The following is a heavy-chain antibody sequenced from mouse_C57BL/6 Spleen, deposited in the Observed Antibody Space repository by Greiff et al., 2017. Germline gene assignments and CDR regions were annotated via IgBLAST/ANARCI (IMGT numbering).Heavy chain of an antibody. CDR2: IHPSDSDT. V-gene: IGHV1-74*01. CDR3: AIEAYDGYYDYYAMDY. Sequence: QVQLQQPGAELVKPGASVKVSCKASGYTFTSYWMHWVKQRPGQGLEWIGRIHPSDSDTNYNQKFKGKATLTVDKSSSTAYMQLSSLTSEDSAVYYWAIEAYDGYYDYYAMDYWGQGTSVTVSS. CDR1: GYTFTSYW. D-gene: IGHD2-3*01. J-gene: IGHJ4*01.